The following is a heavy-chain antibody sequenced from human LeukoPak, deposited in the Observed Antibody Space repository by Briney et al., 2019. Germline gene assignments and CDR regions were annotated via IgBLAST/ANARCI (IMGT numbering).Heavy chain of an antibody. J-gene: IGHJ4*02. CDR3: ATGEVYCSSTSCQFDY. CDR2: ISSSSSYI. CDR1: GFTFSSYS. D-gene: IGHD2-2*01. Sequence: GGSLRLSCAASGFTFSSYSMNWVRQAPGKGLEWVSSISSSSSYIYYADSVKGRFTISRDNAKNSLYLQMNSLRAEDTAVYHCATGEVYCSSTSCQFDYWGQGTLVTVSS. V-gene: IGHV3-21*01.